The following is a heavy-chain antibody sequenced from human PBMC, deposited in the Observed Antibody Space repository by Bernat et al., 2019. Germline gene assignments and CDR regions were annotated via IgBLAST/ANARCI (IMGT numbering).Heavy chain of an antibody. CDR3: TRGSGGGVGGFDY. CDR2: TYYRSKWYY. Sequence: QVQLQQSGPGLVKPSQTLSLTCAISGDTVSSNSTAWNWIRQSPSRGLEWLGRTYYRSKWYYDYAVSVKSRITINPTTPKGQFSLQLSSVPPEDTALYSCTRGSGGGVGGFDYWGQGTLVTVSS. CDR1: GDTVSSNSTA. D-gene: IGHD1-26*01. J-gene: IGHJ4*02. V-gene: IGHV6-1*01.